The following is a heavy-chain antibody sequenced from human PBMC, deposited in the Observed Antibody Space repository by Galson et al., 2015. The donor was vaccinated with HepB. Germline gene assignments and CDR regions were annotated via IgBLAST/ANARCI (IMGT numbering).Heavy chain of an antibody. D-gene: IGHD2-2*01. Sequence: SGAEVKKPGESLRLSCAASGFTFSNAWMSWVRQAPGKGLEWVGRIKSKTDGGTTDYAAPVKGRFTISRDDSKNTLYLQMNSLKTEDTAVYYCTTGSIVVVPAAYRPHYGMDVWGQGTTVTVSS. V-gene: IGHV3-15*01. CDR1: GFTFSNAW. J-gene: IGHJ6*02. CDR2: IKSKTDGGTT. CDR3: TTGSIVVVPAAYRPHYGMDV.